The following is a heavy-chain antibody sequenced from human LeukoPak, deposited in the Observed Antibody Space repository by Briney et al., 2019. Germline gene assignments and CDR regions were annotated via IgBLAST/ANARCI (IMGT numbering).Heavy chain of an antibody. V-gene: IGHV3-23*01. J-gene: IGHJ4*02. CDR2: ISGSGGST. CDR3: ARVIRAAPGKGYFDY. D-gene: IGHD6-13*01. CDR1: GFIFSTYA. Sequence: GGSLRLSCATSGFIFSTYALSWVRQAPGKGLEWASSISGSGGSTYHADSVKGQFTISRDSSKNTLYLQMNSLRAEDTAIYYCARVIRAAPGKGYFDYWGQGTLVTVSS.